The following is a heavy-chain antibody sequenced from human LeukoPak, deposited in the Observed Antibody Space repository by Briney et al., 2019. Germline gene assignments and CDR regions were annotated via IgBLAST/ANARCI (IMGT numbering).Heavy chain of an antibody. D-gene: IGHD2-15*01. J-gene: IGHJ6*02. CDR3: ARDSRKDCSGGSCNTWGYYYGMDV. Sequence: RASVTVSCKASGGTFSRYAISWVRQAAGQGSEWMGGIIPIFGTANYGQKLQGRVTITADESTSTAYVELSSLRSEDTAVYYCARDSRKDCSGGSCNTWGYYYGMDVWGQGTTVTVSS. CDR2: IIPIFGTA. V-gene: IGHV1-69*13. CDR1: GGTFSRYA.